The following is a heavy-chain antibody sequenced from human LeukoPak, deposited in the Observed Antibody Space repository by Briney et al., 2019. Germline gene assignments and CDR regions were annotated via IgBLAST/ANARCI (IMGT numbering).Heavy chain of an antibody. D-gene: IGHD3-10*01. CDR2: IIPIFGTA. CDR3: ARGPKTYYGSGSSSNYYYYYYMDV. Sequence: ASVKVSCKASGYTFTGYYMHWVRQAPGQGLEWMGGIIPIFGTANYAQKFQGRVTITADKSTSTAYTELSSLRSEDTAVYYCARGPKTYYGSGSSSNYYYYYYMDVWGKGTTVTVSS. V-gene: IGHV1-69*06. J-gene: IGHJ6*03. CDR1: GYTFTGYY.